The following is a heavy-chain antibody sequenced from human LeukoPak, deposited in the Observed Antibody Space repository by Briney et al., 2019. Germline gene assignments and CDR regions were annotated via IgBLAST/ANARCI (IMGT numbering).Heavy chain of an antibody. CDR2: ISSSGSTI. D-gene: IGHD1-26*01. Sequence: GGSLRLSCAASGFTVSSNYMSWVRQAPGKGLEWVSYISSSGSTIYYADSVKGRFTISRDNAKNSLYLQVNSLRAEDTAVYYCARVGSGSYRWVFDYWGQGTLVTVSS. CDR1: GFTVSSNY. V-gene: IGHV3-11*01. CDR3: ARVGSGSYRWVFDY. J-gene: IGHJ4*02.